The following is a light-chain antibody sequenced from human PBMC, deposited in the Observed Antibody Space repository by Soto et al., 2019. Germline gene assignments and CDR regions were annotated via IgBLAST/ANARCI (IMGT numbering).Light chain of an antibody. CDR2: DNN. CDR3: GTWDSGLSPVI. J-gene: IGLJ2*01. V-gene: IGLV1-51*01. Sequence: QSVLTQPPSVSAAAGQKVTISCPGSSSNFGNSFVSWYQHLPGEAPKLLIYDNNKRPSGIPDRFSGSKSGASATLGITGLQTGDEAEYYCGTWDSGLSPVIFGGGTKLTVL. CDR1: SSNFGNSF.